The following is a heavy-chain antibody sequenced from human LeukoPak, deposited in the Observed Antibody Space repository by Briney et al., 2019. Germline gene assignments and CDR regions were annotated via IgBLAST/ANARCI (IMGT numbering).Heavy chain of an antibody. D-gene: IGHD6-19*01. CDR2: ISGSGGST. CDR3: ARDPLAVVGDYYFDY. Sequence: GGSLRLSCAASGFTFSSYAMSWVRQAPGKGLEWVSAISGSGGSTYYADSVKGRFTISRDNSKNTLYLQMNSLRAEDTAVYYCARDPLAVVGDYYFDYWGQGTLVTVSS. CDR1: GFTFSSYA. V-gene: IGHV3-23*01. J-gene: IGHJ4*02.